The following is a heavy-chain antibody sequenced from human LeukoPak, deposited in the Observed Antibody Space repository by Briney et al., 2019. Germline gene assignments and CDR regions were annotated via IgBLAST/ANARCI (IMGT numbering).Heavy chain of an antibody. CDR1: GGTFSSYA. V-gene: IGHV1-69*05. D-gene: IGHD4-17*01. J-gene: IGHJ1*01. CDR3: ARATPAGDYPPGGSFQH. Sequence: SVKVSCKASGGTFSSYAISWVRQAPVQGLEWMGGIIPIFGTANYAQKFQGRVTITTDESTSTAYMELSSLRSEDTAVYYCARATPAGDYPPGGSFQHWGQGTLVTVSS. CDR2: IIPIFGTA.